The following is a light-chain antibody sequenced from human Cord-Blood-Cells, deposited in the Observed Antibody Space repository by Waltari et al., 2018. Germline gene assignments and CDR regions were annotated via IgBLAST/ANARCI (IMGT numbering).Light chain of an antibody. CDR2: KAS. CDR1: QSISSR. CDR3: QQYNSYSHT. V-gene: IGKV1-5*03. J-gene: IGKJ1*01. Sequence: DIQMTQTPSTLSASVRDRVTITCRASQSISSRLAWYQQKPGKAPKLLIYKASSLESGDPSRFSGSGSGTDFTLTISSLQPDDFATYYCQQYNSYSHTFGQGTKVEIK.